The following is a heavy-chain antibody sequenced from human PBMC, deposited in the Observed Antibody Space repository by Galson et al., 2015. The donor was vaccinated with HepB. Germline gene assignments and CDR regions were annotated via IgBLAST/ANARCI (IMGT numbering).Heavy chain of an antibody. CDR1: GYSFTSYW. Sequence: QSGAEVKKPGESLKISCKGSGYSFTSYWIGWVRQMPGKGLEWMGIIYPGDSDTRYSPSFQGQVTISADKSISTAYLQWSSLKASDTAMYYCARMGFLSWYGSGSYLSYWGQGTLVTVSS. CDR3: ARMGFLSWYGSGSYLSY. D-gene: IGHD3-10*01. J-gene: IGHJ4*02. CDR2: IYPGDSDT. V-gene: IGHV5-51*01.